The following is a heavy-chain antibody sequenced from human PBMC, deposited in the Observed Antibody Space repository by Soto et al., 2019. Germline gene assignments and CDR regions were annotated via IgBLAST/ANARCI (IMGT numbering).Heavy chain of an antibody. CDR2: IYYSGST. CDR3: ARAWGYYFDY. V-gene: IGHV4-59*01. Sequence: QVQLQESGPGLVKPSETLSLTCTVSGGSISSYYWSWIRQPPGKALEWIGYIYYSGSTNYNPSLXSRAXIXIDTSKNQFSLKLSSVTAADTAGYYCARAWGYYFDYWGQGTLVTVSS. J-gene: IGHJ4*02. CDR1: GGSISSYY. D-gene: IGHD7-27*01.